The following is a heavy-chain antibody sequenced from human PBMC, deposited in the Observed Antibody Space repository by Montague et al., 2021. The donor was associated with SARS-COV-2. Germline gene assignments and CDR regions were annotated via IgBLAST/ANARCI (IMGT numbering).Heavy chain of an antibody. CDR2: IYHSGST. CDR1: GYSISTGYY. V-gene: IGHV4-38-2*02. J-gene: IGHJ3*02. Sequence: SETLSLTCTVSGYSISTGYYWGWIRQPPGKGPEWIGTIYHSGSTYFSPSLKSRVTISVDTSKNQFSLNLSSVTAADTAVYYCAKVAGSHDTFDIWGRGTMVTVSS. D-gene: IGHD6-19*01. CDR3: AKVAGSHDTFDI.